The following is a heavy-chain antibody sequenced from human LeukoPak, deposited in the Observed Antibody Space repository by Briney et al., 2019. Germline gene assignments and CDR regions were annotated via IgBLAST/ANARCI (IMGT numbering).Heavy chain of an antibody. CDR2: IYHSGST. CDR3: ARDGSLWGDSSGYYTY. J-gene: IGHJ4*02. D-gene: IGHD3-22*01. V-gene: IGHV4-30-2*01. CDR1: GGSISSGGYY. Sequence: PSETLSLTCTVSGGSISSGGYYWSWIRQPPGKGLEWIGYIYHSGSTYYNPSLKSRVTISIDRSKNQFSLKLSSVTAADTAVYYCARDGSLWGDSSGYYTYWGQGTLVTVSS.